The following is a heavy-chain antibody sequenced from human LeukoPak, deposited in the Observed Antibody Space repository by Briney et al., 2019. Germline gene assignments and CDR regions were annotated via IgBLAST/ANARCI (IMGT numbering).Heavy chain of an antibody. CDR3: ARGRSSSWYFPLDY. V-gene: IGHV4-34*01. Sequence: SETLSLTCAVYGGAFSGYYWSWIRQPPGKGLGWIGEINHSGSTNYNPSLKSRVTISVDTSKNQFSLKLSSVTAADTAVYYCARGRSSSWYFPLDYWGQGTLVNVSS. CDR2: INHSGST. CDR1: GGAFSGYY. D-gene: IGHD6-13*01. J-gene: IGHJ4*02.